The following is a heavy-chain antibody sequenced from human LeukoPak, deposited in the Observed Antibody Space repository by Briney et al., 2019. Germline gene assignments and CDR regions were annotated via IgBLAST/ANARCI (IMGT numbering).Heavy chain of an antibody. J-gene: IGHJ4*02. V-gene: IGHV3-33*01. D-gene: IGHD2-15*01. CDR3: ASRRGGIVGDY. CDR1: GFTFSSYG. Sequence: GRSLRLSCAASGFTFSSYGMHWVRQAPGKGLEWVALIWYGGSNKYYADSVKGRFTISRDNSKNTVCLQMNSLRAEDTAVYYCASRRGGIVGDYWGQGTLVTVSS. CDR2: IWYGGSNK.